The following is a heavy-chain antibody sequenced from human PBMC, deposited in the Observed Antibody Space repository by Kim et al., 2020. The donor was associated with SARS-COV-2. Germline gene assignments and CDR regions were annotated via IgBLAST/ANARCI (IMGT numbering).Heavy chain of an antibody. CDR1: GFTFSSYA. J-gene: IGHJ3*02. CDR2: ISYDGSNK. CDR3: ARPSHKYGGYYSSEVAFDI. D-gene: IGHD3-22*01. V-gene: IGHV3-30*04. Sequence: GGSLRLSCAASGFTFSSYAMHWVRQAPGKGLEWVAVISYDGSNKYYADSVKGRFTISRDNSKNTLYLQMNSLRAEDTAVYYCARPSHKYGGYYSSEVAFDIWGQGTMVTVSS.